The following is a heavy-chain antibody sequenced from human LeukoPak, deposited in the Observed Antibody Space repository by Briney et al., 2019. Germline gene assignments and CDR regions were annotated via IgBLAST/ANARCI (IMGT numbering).Heavy chain of an antibody. CDR2: IYPGDSDT. CDR3: ARQADYNVLTGYHKGHLDY. CDR1: GYRFTSYW. V-gene: IGHV5-51*01. J-gene: IGHJ4*02. Sequence: GESLKISFKGSGYRFTSYWIGWGRPRPGKGVEWMGIIYPGDSDTRYSPSFQGQVTISADKSITTAYLQWSSLQASDTAMYYCARQADYNVLTGYHKGHLDYWGQGTLVTVSS. D-gene: IGHD3-9*01.